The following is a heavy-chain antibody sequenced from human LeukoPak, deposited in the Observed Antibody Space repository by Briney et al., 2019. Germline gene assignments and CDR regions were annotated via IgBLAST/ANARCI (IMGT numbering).Heavy chain of an antibody. Sequence: GESLKISCKGSGYSFTNYRIGWVRQTPGKGLEWMGIIYPTDSDTRYSPSFQGQVTISADKSISTAYLQWSSLKASDTAMYYCARLATSESVGYYYYMDVWGKGTTVTISS. D-gene: IGHD3-10*01. V-gene: IGHV5-51*01. CDR3: ARLATSESVGYYYYMDV. CDR2: IYPTDSDT. J-gene: IGHJ6*03. CDR1: GYSFTNYR.